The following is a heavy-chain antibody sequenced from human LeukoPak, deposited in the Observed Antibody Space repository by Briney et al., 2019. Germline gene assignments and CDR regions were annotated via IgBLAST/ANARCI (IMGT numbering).Heavy chain of an antibody. Sequence: PGGSLRLSCEASGFTFSTYSMNWVRQAPGKGPEWVSSISSGSTFIYYADSVKGRFTISRDNAKNSLYLEMNSLRAEDTATYYCARDFHGGINMVRGVVIRWFAPWGQGTLVTVSS. J-gene: IGHJ5*02. CDR2: ISSGSTFI. CDR3: ARDFHGGINMVRGVVIRWFAP. D-gene: IGHD3-10*01. V-gene: IGHV3-21*01. CDR1: GFTFSTYS.